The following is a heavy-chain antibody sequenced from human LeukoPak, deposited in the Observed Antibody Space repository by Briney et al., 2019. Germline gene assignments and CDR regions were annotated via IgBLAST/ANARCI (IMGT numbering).Heavy chain of an antibody. CDR2: IYTGGGT. V-gene: IGHV3-53*01. D-gene: IGHD2-2*03. J-gene: IGHJ4*02. CDR3: ARDWIRGVVPKGFDS. Sequence: GGSLRLSCAASEFTVSTHYMSWVRQAPGKGLEWVSVIYTGGGTYYADSVKGRFTISRDNSKNTLYLQMNSLRAEDTAVYYCARDWIRGVVPKGFDSWGQGTLVTVSS. CDR1: EFTVSTHY.